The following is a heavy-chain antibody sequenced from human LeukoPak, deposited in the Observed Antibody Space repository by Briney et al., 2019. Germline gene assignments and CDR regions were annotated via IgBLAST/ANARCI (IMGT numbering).Heavy chain of an antibody. CDR2: ISSSSSYI. CDR3: ARDGVVVPVNDAFDI. Sequence: SGGSLRLSCAASGFTFSSYSMTWVRQAPGKGLEWVSSISSSSSYIYYADSVKGRFTISRDNAKNSLYLQMNSLRAEDTAVYYCARDGVVVPVNDAFDIWGQGTMVTVSS. V-gene: IGHV3-21*01. J-gene: IGHJ3*02. CDR1: GFTFSSYS. D-gene: IGHD2-2*01.